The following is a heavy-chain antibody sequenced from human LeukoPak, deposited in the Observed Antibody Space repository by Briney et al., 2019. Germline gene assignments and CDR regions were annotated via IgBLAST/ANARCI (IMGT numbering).Heavy chain of an antibody. CDR2: INHSGST. D-gene: IGHD3-22*01. CDR3: ARHPALYDSSGYYTRYNWFDP. V-gene: IGHV4-34*01. CDR1: GGSFSGYY. J-gene: IGHJ5*02. Sequence: SETLSLTCAVYGGSFSGYYWSWIRQPPGKGLEWLGEINHSGSTNYNPSRKSRVTISVDTSKNQFSLKLSSVTAADTAVYYCARHPALYDSSGYYTRYNWFDPWGQGTLVTVSS.